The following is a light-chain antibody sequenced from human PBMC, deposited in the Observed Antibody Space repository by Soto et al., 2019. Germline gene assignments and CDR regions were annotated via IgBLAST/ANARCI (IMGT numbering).Light chain of an antibody. V-gene: IGLV1-51*01. J-gene: IGLJ2*01. CDR2: DNS. Sequence: QSVLTQPPSVSVAPGQKVTISCSGINSNIGNNYVSWYQQLPGTAPKLLIYDNSKRPSGIPDRFSGSKSGTSATLVITGLQTGDEADYYCGTWDTSPPGRVFGGGTKLTVL. CDR1: NSNIGNNY. CDR3: GTWDTSPPGRV.